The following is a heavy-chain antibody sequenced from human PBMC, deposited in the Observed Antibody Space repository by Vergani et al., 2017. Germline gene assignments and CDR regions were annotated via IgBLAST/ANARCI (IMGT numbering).Heavy chain of an antibody. J-gene: IGHJ6*03. CDR1: GGSISSGGYY. CDR3: ARGGWQLVKIGYYYYMDV. V-gene: IGHV3-11*01. D-gene: IGHD6-13*01. Sequence: QVQLQESGPGLVKPSQTLSLTCTVSGGSISSGGYYWSWIRQAPGKGLEWVSYISSSGSTIYYADSVKGRFTISRDNAKNSLYLQMNSLRAEDTAVYYCARGGWQLVKIGYYYYMDVWGKGTTVTVSS. CDR2: ISSSGSTI.